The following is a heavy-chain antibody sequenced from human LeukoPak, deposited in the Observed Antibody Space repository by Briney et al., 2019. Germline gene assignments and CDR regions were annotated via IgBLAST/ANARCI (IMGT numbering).Heavy chain of an antibody. CDR1: GFTFTDYY. D-gene: IGHD4/OR15-4a*01. CDR2: INPNSDGT. V-gene: IGHV1-2*02. Sequence: ASVKVSCKASGFTFTDYYMHWVRQAPGEGLEWMGWINPNSDGTNYAQNFRGRVIMTRDTSINTAYMELSRLRSDDTAVYYCARGLDVLYYYFMDVWGKGTPVTVSS. J-gene: IGHJ6*03. CDR3: ARGLDVLYYYFMDV.